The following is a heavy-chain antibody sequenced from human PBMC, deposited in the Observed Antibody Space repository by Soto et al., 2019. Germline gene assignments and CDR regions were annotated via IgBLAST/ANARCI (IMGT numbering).Heavy chain of an antibody. Sequence: SETLSLTCSVSGGSISSGDYYWSWIREHPGKGLEWIGYIYHSGSAYYNPSLKSRLKMSVNTSKNQFSLNLTSVTAADTAVYYCERDENWGYVWIEPWSPGSLVT. CDR2: IYHSGSA. V-gene: IGHV4-31*03. CDR3: ERDENWGYVWIEP. D-gene: IGHD7-27*01. J-gene: IGHJ5*02. CDR1: GGSISSGDYY.